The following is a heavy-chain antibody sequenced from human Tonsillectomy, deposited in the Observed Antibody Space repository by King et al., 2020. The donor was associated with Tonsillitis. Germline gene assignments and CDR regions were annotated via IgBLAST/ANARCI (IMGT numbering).Heavy chain of an antibody. CDR3: AREVGLRVSSDSTAYYYYFNVFDI. CDR1: GDSISSFY. J-gene: IGHJ3*02. CDR2: LYYSGST. Sequence: VQLQESGPGLVKPSETLSLACSVSGDSISSFYWSWIRQPPGKGLEWIGSLYYSGSTNYNPSLQSRVTISVDTSKNQFSLNLTSVTAAYTAVYYCAREVGLRVSSDSTAYYYYFNVFDIWGQGTMVTVSS. V-gene: IGHV4-59*01. D-gene: IGHD3-22*01.